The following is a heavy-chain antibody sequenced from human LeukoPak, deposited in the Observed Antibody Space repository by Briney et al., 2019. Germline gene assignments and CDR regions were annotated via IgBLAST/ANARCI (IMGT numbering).Heavy chain of an antibody. V-gene: IGHV3-23*01. J-gene: IGHJ4*02. CDR2: ISGSGGST. CDR3: ARLKAAAGSNFDY. Sequence: PGGSLRLSCAASGFTFSSYAMSWVRQAPGKGLERVSAISGSGGSTYYADSVKGRFTISRDNSKNTLYLQMNSLRAEDTALYYCARLKAAAGSNFDYWGQGTLVTVSS. CDR1: GFTFSSYA. D-gene: IGHD6-13*01.